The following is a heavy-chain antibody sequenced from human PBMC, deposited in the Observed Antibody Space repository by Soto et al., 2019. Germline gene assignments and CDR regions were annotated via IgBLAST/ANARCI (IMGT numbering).Heavy chain of an antibody. J-gene: IGHJ4*02. D-gene: IGHD5-12*01. CDR1: GYTFSSYD. CDR3: VRSGRRSGIDY. V-gene: IGHV1-8*01. Sequence: ASVKVSCKASGYTFSSYDISWVRQASGQGLEWMGWVNPNSNETDYAQKFQGRVTMTGNTSIRTAYMELRSLRSDDTAVYYCVRSGRRSGIDYWGQGTLVTVSS. CDR2: VNPNSNET.